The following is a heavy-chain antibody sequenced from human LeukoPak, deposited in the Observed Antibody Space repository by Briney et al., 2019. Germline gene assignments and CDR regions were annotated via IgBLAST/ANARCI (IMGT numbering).Heavy chain of an antibody. V-gene: IGHV1-2*02. CDR2: INPNSGGT. Sequence: ASVTVSCKASGYTFTGYYMHWVRQAPGQGLEWMGWINPNSGGTNYAQKSQSRVTMTRDTSISTAYMELSRLRSDDTAVYYCARAPVGYCTNGVCYRGYYYYYMDVWGKGTTVTVSS. J-gene: IGHJ6*03. CDR3: ARAPVGYCTNGVCYRGYYYYYMDV. CDR1: GYTFTGYY. D-gene: IGHD2-8*01.